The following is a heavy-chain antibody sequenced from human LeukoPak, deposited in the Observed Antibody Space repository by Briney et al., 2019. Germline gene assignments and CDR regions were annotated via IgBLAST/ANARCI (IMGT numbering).Heavy chain of an antibody. Sequence: KPSETLSLTCTVSGGSISSSSYYWGWIRQPPGKGLEWIGSIYYSGSTYYNPSLKSRVTISVDTSKNQFSLKLSSVTAADTAVYYCARDHGGIAARPNLNWFDPWGQGTLVTVSS. D-gene: IGHD6-6*01. CDR3: ARDHGGIAARPNLNWFDP. CDR1: GGSISSSSYY. V-gene: IGHV4-39*07. J-gene: IGHJ5*02. CDR2: IYYSGST.